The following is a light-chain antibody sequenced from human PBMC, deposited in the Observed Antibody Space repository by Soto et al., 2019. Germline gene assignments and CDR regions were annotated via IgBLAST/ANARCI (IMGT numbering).Light chain of an antibody. CDR3: SSYTSSSTYV. J-gene: IGLJ1*01. CDR2: DVT. V-gene: IGLV2-14*01. CDR1: RSDVGGYNY. Sequence: ALTQPASVSGSPGQSITISCTGTRSDVGGYNYVYWHQQHPGKAPKLMIYDVTNRPSRVSDRFSGSKSGNTASLTISVLQAEDEADYYCSSYTSSSTYVFGAGTKVTVL.